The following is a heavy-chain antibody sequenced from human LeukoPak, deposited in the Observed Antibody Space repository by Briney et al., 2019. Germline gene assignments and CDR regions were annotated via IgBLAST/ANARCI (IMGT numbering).Heavy chain of an antibody. CDR2: IYHSGST. CDR3: ARARYCSSTSCTRENWFDP. Sequence: SQTLSLTCTVSGGSISSGGYYWSWIRQPPGKGLEWIGDIYHSGSTYYNPSLKSRVTISVDRSKNQFSLKLSSVTAADTAVYYCARARYCSSTSCTRENWFDPWGQGTLVTVSS. D-gene: IGHD2-2*01. J-gene: IGHJ5*02. V-gene: IGHV4-30-2*01. CDR1: GGSISSGGYY.